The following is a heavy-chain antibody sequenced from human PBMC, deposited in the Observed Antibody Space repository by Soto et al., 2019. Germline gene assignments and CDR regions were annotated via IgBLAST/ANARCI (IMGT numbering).Heavy chain of an antibody. V-gene: IGHV3-30*18. CDR1: GFTFSSYG. CDR2: ISYDGSNK. J-gene: IGHJ6*02. Sequence: GGSLRLSCAASGFTFSSYGMHWVRQAPGKGLEWVAVISYDGSNKYYAESVKGRFTISRDNSKNPRYLRMNSLRAEDTAVYYCAKDQNYDSSGYYYYYGMDVWGQGTTVTVSS. D-gene: IGHD3-22*01. CDR3: AKDQNYDSSGYYYYYGMDV.